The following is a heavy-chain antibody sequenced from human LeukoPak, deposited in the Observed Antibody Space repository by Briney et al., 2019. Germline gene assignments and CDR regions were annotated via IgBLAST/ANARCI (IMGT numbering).Heavy chain of an antibody. D-gene: IGHD6-19*01. V-gene: IGHV4-59*01. CDR1: GGSISSYY. J-gene: IGHJ4*02. Sequence: SETLSLTCTVSGGSISSYYWSWIRQPPGKGLEWIGYIYYSGSTNYNPSLKSRVTISVDTSKNQFSLKLSSVTAADTAVYYCARVRAVSVSFDSWGQGTLVTVSS. CDR2: IYYSGST. CDR3: ARVRAVSVSFDS.